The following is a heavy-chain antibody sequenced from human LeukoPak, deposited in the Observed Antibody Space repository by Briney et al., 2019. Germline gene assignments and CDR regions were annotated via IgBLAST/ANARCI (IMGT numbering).Heavy chain of an antibody. CDR2: ISSSSSYI. CDR1: GFTLSYYN. CDR3: ARETPDGYDY. V-gene: IGHV3-21*01. D-gene: IGHD5-24*01. Sequence: GGSLRLSCAASGFTLSYYNMNWVRQAPGKGLEWVSSISSSSSYIYYADSVKGRFTISRDNAKNSLYLQMNSLRADDTAVYYCARETPDGYDYWGQGTLVTVSS. J-gene: IGHJ4*02.